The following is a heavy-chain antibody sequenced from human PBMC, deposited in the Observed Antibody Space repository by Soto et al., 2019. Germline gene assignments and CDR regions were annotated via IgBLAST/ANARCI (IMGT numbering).Heavy chain of an antibody. D-gene: IGHD3-3*01. CDR2: IYYSGST. J-gene: IGHJ5*02. V-gene: IGHV4-59*08. Sequence: SETLSLTRTVSGGSISSYYWSWIRQPPGKGLEWIGYIYYSGSTNYNPSLKSRVTISVDTSKNQFSLKLSSVTAADTAVYYCASRGRFLSWFDPWGQGTLVTVSS. CDR3: ASRGRFLSWFDP. CDR1: GGSISSYY.